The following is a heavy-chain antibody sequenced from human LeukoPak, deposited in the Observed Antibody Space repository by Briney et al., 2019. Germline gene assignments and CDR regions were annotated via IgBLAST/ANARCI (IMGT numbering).Heavy chain of an antibody. J-gene: IGHJ4*02. D-gene: IGHD3-16*02. Sequence: ASVKVSCKASGYTFTSYGISWVRQAPGQGLERMGWISAYNGNTNYAQKLQGRVTMTTDTSTSTAYMELRSLRSDDTAVYYCAREREGIRLGELSYSDYWGQGTLVTVSS. CDR1: GYTFTSYG. V-gene: IGHV1-18*01. CDR2: ISAYNGNT. CDR3: AREREGIRLGELSYSDY.